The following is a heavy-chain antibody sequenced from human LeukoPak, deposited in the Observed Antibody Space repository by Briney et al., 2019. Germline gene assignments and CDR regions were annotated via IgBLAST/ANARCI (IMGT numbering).Heavy chain of an antibody. J-gene: IGHJ4*02. D-gene: IGHD4-17*01. V-gene: IGHV1-2*02. CDR1: GYTFTGYY. CDR3: ARTRYGDYGDYYFDY. Sequence: ASVTVSCKASGYTFTGYYMHWVRQAPGQGLEWMGWINPNSGGTNYAQKFQGRVTMTRDTSISTAYMELSRLRSDDTAVYYCARTRYGDYGDYYFDYWGQGTLVTVSS. CDR2: INPNSGGT.